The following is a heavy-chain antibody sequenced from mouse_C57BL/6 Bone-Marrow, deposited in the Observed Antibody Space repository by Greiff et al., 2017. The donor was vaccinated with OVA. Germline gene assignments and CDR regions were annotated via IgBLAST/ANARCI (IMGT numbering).Heavy chain of an antibody. Sequence: DVMLVESGGGLVQPGGSLKLSCAASGFTFSDYYMYWVRQTPEKRLEWVAYISNGGGSTYYPDTVKGRFTISRDNAKNTLYLQMSRLKSEDTAMYYCARRWLLHAMDYWGQGTSVTVSS. J-gene: IGHJ4*01. V-gene: IGHV5-12*01. CDR2: ISNGGGST. CDR1: GFTFSDYY. D-gene: IGHD2-3*01. CDR3: ARRWLLHAMDY.